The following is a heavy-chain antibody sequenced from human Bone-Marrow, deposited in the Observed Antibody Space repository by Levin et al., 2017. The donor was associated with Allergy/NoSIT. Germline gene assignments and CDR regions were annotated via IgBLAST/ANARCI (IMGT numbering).Heavy chain of an antibody. CDR1: GFSFSDYY. Sequence: RAGGSLRLSCAASGFSFSDYYMDWVRQAPGKGLEWVGRSRNKPNSYTTQYAASVKGRFTISRDDSKNSVYLQMNNLKTEDTALYYCARGHLVALGTPDYWGQGTQVTVSS. CDR3: ARGHLVALGTPDY. V-gene: IGHV3-72*01. J-gene: IGHJ4*02. CDR2: SRNKPNSYTT. D-gene: IGHD6-13*01.